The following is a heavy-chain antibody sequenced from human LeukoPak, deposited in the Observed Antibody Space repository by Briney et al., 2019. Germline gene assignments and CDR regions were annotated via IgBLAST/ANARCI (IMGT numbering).Heavy chain of an antibody. CDR1: GFTFSNYA. D-gene: IGHD2-15*01. J-gene: IGHJ4*02. Sequence: GGSLRLSCAASGFTFSNYAMSWVRQAPGKGLEWVSAISGSGGSTYYADSVKGRFTISRDNSKNTLYLQMDSLRAEDTAVYYCAKDRAVVVVAATPDYWGQGTLVTVSS. V-gene: IGHV3-23*01. CDR2: ISGSGGST. CDR3: AKDRAVVVVAATPDY.